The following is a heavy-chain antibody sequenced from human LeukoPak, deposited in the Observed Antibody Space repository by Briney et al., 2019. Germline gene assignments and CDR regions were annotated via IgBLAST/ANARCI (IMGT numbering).Heavy chain of an antibody. CDR2: IWYDGSNK. J-gene: IGHJ4*02. CDR1: GFAFSSYG. CDR3: AKPASIAVPGTLAPAYFDY. V-gene: IGHV3-30*02. Sequence: GGSLRLSCAASGFAFSSYGMHWVRQAPGKGLEWVTLIWYDGSNKYYADSVKGRFTISRDNSKYTLYLQMNSLRAEDTAVYYCAKPASIAVPGTLAPAYFDYWGQGTVVTVSS. D-gene: IGHD6-19*01.